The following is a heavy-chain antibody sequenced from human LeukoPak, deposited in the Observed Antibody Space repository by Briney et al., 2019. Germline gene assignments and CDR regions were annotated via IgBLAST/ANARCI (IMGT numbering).Heavy chain of an antibody. CDR2: IYYSGST. D-gene: IGHD5-18*01. J-gene: IGHJ4*02. Sequence: SETLSLTCTVSGGSISNYYWNWIRQPPGKGLEWIGSIYYSGSTNYNPSLKSRVTISVDASKNQFSLKLSSVTAADTAVHYCARSLGQYTYGLLGYWGQGTLVTVSS. CDR3: ARSLGQYTYGLLGY. V-gene: IGHV4-59*01. CDR1: GGSISNYY.